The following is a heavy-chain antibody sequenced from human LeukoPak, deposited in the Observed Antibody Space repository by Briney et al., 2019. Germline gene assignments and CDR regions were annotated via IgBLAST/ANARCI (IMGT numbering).Heavy chain of an antibody. CDR2: IMPLFGTA. D-gene: IGHD4-17*01. V-gene: IGHV1-69*05. CDR1: GGTFSSYA. Sequence: SVKVSCKASGGTFSSYAISWVRQAPGQGLEWLGGIMPLFGTAGYAQKFQGRVTITKDESTRTVHLELTSLTSDDTAVYYCARDVHGDYGSGWFDPWGQGTLVSVSS. CDR3: ARDVHGDYGSGWFDP. J-gene: IGHJ5*02.